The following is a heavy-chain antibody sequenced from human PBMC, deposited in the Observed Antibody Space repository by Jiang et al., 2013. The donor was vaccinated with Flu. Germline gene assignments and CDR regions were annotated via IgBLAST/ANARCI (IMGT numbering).Heavy chain of an antibody. Sequence: EVKKPGSSVKVSCKASGGTFSNYVISWVRQAPGQGLEWMGGIIPTFNTAHFAQKFQGRVTITADKSTSTAYMELSSLTYDDTAVYYCARDHPYSGGSGWAEGWFDPWGQGTLVTVSS. CDR3: ARDHPYSGGSGWAEGWFDP. J-gene: IGHJ5*02. CDR2: IIPTFNTA. CDR1: GGTFSNYV. D-gene: IGHD6-19*01. V-gene: IGHV1-69*06.